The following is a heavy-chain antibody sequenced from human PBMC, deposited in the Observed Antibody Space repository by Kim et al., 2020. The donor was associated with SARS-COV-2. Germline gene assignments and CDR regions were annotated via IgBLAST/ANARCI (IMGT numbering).Heavy chain of an antibody. CDR3: ARDMGGESYSSSWYSHYYYGMDV. CDR1: GFTFSSYW. J-gene: IGHJ6*02. Sequence: GGSLRLSCAASGFTFSSYWMHWVRQAPGKGLVWVSRINSDGSSTSYADSVKGRFTISRDNAKNTLYLQMNSLRAEDTAVYYCARDMGGESYSSSWYSHYYYGMDVWGQGTTVTVSS. V-gene: IGHV3-74*01. CDR2: INSDGSST. D-gene: IGHD6-13*01.